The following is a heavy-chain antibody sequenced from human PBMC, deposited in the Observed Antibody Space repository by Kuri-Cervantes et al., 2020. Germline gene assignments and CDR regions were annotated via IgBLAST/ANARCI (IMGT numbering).Heavy chain of an antibody. D-gene: IGHD5-18*01. J-gene: IGHJ6*03. V-gene: IGHV1-69*05. Sequence: SVKVSCKASGGTFSSYAISWVRQAPGQGLEWMGGIIPIFGTANYAQKFQGRVTITTDESTSTAYMELSSLRSEDTAVYYCARGGYSYGENRLDYYMDVWGKGTTVTVSS. CDR3: ARGGYSYGENRLDYYMDV. CDR1: GGTFSSYA. CDR2: IIPIFGTA.